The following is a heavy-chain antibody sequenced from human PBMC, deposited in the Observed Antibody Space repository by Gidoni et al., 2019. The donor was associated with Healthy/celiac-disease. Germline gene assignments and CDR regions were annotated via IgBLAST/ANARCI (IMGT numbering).Heavy chain of an antibody. CDR2: INSDGSST. CDR3: ARDFPPEYYYYYGMDV. CDR1: GFTFISYW. J-gene: IGHJ6*02. V-gene: IGHV3-74*01. Sequence: EVQLVESGGGLVQPGGSLRLSCAASGFTFISYWMHWVRQAPGKGLVWVSRINSDGSSTSYADSVKGRFTISRDNAKNTLYLQMNSLRAEDTAVYYCARDFPPEYYYYYGMDVWGQGTTVTVSS.